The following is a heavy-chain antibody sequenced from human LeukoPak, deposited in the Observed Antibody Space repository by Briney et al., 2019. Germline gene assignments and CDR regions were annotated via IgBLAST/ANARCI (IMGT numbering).Heavy chain of an antibody. J-gene: IGHJ4*02. CDR1: GGSMSSYY. Sequence: SKTLSLTCTVSGGSMSSYYWSWIRQPPGKGLEWIGYIYYTGSTNYNPSLKSRVTISVDTSKNQFSLKLSSVTAADTAVYYCARAGAGNEYVGLFDYWGQGTLVTVSS. V-gene: IGHV4-59*01. CDR3: ARAGAGNEYVGLFDY. D-gene: IGHD3-16*01. CDR2: IYYTGST.